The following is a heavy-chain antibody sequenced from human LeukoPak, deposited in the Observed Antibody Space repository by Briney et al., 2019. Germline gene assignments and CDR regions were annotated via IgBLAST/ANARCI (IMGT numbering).Heavy chain of an antibody. D-gene: IGHD3-10*01. J-gene: IGHJ6*02. CDR1: GGTFSSYA. CDR2: IIPILGIA. V-gene: IGHV1-69*04. Sequence: ASVKVSCKASGGTFSSYAISWVRQAPGQGLEWMGRIIPILGIANYAQKFQGRVTITADKSTSTAYMELSSLRSEDTAVYYCARDSRYGSGSYSASYYYGMDVWGQGTTVTVSS. CDR3: ARDSRYGSGSYSASYYYGMDV.